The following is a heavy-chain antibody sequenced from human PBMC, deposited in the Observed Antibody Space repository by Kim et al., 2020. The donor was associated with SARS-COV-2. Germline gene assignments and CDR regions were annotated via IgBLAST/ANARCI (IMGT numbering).Heavy chain of an antibody. J-gene: IGHJ2*01. D-gene: IGHD3-9*01. CDR1: GFTFSDYY. Sequence: GGSLRLSCAASGFTFSDYYMSWIRQAPGKGLEWVSYISSSSSYTNYADSVKGRFTISRDNAKNSLYLQMNSLRAEDTAVYYRARDTGLRYFDWLQDWYFDLWGRGTLVTVSS. CDR3: ARDTGLRYFDWLQDWYFDL. V-gene: IGHV3-11*06. CDR2: ISSSSSYT.